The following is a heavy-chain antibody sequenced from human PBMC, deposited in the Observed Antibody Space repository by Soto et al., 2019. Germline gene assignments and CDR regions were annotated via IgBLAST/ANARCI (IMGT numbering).Heavy chain of an antibody. J-gene: IGHJ4*02. CDR3: GRLGGLATISYYFDY. CDR2: VYYSGST. D-gene: IGHD3-16*01. V-gene: IGHV4-39*01. Sequence: PSETLSLTCTVSGGSVSSSSYYWGWVRQPPGKGLEWIGSVYYSGSTYYNPSLESRVTISVDKSKNQFSLKLMSLSAADTAVYYCGRLGGLATISYYFDYWGQGALVTSPQ. CDR1: GGSVSSSSYY.